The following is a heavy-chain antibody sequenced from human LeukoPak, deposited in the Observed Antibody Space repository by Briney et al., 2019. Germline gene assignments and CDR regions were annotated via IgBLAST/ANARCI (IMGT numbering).Heavy chain of an antibody. CDR2: ISYDGSNK. Sequence: GGSLRLSCVASGFTFSSYGMHWVRQAPGKGLEWVAVISYDGSNKYYADSVKGRFTISRDNSKNTLYLQMNSLRAEDTAVYYCASSLSFGGVIVGLFDYWGQGTLVTVSS. V-gene: IGHV3-30*03. J-gene: IGHJ4*02. D-gene: IGHD3-16*02. CDR3: ASSLSFGGVIVGLFDY. CDR1: GFTFSSYG.